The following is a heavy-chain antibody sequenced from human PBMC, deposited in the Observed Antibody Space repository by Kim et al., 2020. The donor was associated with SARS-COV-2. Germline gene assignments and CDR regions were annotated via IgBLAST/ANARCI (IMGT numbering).Heavy chain of an antibody. CDR3: AKDNDFWSGYSYYYYYYMDV. CDR1: GFTFSSYG. J-gene: IGHJ6*03. Sequence: GGSLRLSCAASGFTFSSYGMHWVRQAPGKGLEWVAVISYDGSNKYYADSVKGRFTISRDNSKNTLYLQMNSLRAEDTAVYYCAKDNDFWSGYSYYYYYYMDVWGKGTTVTVSS. CDR2: ISYDGSNK. V-gene: IGHV3-30*18. D-gene: IGHD3-3*01.